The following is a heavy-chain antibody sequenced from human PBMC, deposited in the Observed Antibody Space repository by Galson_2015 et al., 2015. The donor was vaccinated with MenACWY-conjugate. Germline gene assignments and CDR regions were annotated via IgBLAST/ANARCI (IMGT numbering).Heavy chain of an antibody. V-gene: IGHV1-3*04. CDR2: INTANGNT. CDR1: GYSFGSNC. D-gene: IGHD3-10*01. CDR3: ARAERGSIDH. J-gene: IGHJ5*02. Sequence: SVKVSCKASGYSFGSNCIQWVRQAPGHRLEWIGCINTANGNTKYSQSFQARAAITRDTSASTTYMELSSLRSEDTAVYNCARAERGSIDHWGQGTLVTVSS.